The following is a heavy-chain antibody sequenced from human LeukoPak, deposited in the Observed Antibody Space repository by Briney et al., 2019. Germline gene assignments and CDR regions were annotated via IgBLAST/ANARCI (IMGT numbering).Heavy chain of an antibody. CDR2: IYYSGST. Sequence: SETLSLTRSVSGGSISSHYWSWIRQPPGKGLEWIGYIYYSGSTKYNPSLKSRVTISVDTSKNQFALKLSSVTAADTAVYYCARGGTTVTPGLLWFDPWGQGTLVTVSS. CDR3: ARGGTTVTPGLLWFDP. V-gene: IGHV4-59*11. CDR1: GGSISSHY. D-gene: IGHD4-17*01. J-gene: IGHJ5*02.